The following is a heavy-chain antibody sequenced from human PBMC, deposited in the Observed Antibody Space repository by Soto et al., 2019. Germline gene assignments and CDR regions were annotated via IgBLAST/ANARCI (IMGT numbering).Heavy chain of an antibody. CDR2: IIPIFGTA. D-gene: IGHD5-12*01. V-gene: IGHV1-69*13. Sequence: GASVKVSCKASGGTFSSYAISWVRQAPGQGLEWMGGIIPIFGTANYAQKFQGRVTITADESTSTAYMELSSLRSEDTAVYYCARELGGYSCYDWTDYYYGMDVWGQGTTVTAP. CDR1: GGTFSSYA. J-gene: IGHJ6*02. CDR3: ARELGGYSCYDWTDYYYGMDV.